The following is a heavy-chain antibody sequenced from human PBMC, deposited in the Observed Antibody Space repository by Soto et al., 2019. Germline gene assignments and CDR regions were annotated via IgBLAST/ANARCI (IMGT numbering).Heavy chain of an antibody. V-gene: IGHV1-69*01. CDR1: GGLFSSFA. CDR3: ARGGSPYVWFNEF. J-gene: IGHJ4*02. CDR2: ILPVFGTT. D-gene: IGHD3-16*01. Sequence: QGQLVQSGPEVKTVGSSVKLSCKDSGGLFSSFAISWVRQAPGQGLEWLGGILPVFGTTNYPEKFQDRVTITAAESTNTAYMELSSLTSGDTAIYYCARGGSPYVWFNEFWGQGTLVTVSS.